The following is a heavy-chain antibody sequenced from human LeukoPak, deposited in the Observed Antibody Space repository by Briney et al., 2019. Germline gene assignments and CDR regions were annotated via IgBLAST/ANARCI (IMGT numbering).Heavy chain of an antibody. CDR1: GFTFSDYA. Sequence: GGSLRLSCVASGFTFSDYAMNWVRQAPGKGLEWVSTFKTNSGQVYYAESVRGRFTISRDNSKNTVYLQMSSLRAEDTALYYCARSVPDYTRFDYWGQGALVTVST. D-gene: IGHD4-11*01. J-gene: IGHJ4*02. V-gene: IGHV3-23*01. CDR2: FKTNSGQV. CDR3: ARSVPDYTRFDY.